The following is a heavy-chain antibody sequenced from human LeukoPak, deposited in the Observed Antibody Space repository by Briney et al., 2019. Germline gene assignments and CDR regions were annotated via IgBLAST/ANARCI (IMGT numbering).Heavy chain of an antibody. Sequence: PSETLSLTCTVSGGSISSYYWRWIRQPPGKGLEWIGYIYYSGSTNYNPSLKSRVTISVDTSKNQFSLKLSSVTAADTAVYYCARDSGRYWGQGTLVTVSS. D-gene: IGHD1-26*01. J-gene: IGHJ4*02. CDR2: IYYSGST. CDR1: GGSISSYY. CDR3: ARDSGRY. V-gene: IGHV4-59*01.